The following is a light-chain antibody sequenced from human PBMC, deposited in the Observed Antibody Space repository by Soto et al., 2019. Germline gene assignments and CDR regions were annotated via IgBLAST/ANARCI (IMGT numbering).Light chain of an antibody. J-gene: IGKJ2*01. CDR3: QQYARPPFA. Sequence: EIVLTQSPGTLSLSPGERATLSCRASQRISNSYLAWYQQKPGQAPRLLLYDASSRATGIPDRVSGSGPGTDFTLTISRLEPEDFAVYYCQQYARPPFAFGQGTKVEIK. CDR2: DAS. V-gene: IGKV3-20*01. CDR1: QRISNSY.